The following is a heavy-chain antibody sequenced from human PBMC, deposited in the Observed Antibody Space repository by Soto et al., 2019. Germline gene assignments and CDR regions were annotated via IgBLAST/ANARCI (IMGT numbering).Heavy chain of an antibody. D-gene: IGHD2-2*01. CDR1: GGSISSSSYY. J-gene: IGHJ6*02. CDR3: AIPDCSSTSCPPGDV. V-gene: IGHV4-39*01. Sequence: SETLSLTCTVSGGSISSSSYYWGWIRQPPGKGLEWIGSIYYSGSTYYNPSLKSRVTISVDTSKNQFSLKLSSVTAADTAVYYCAIPDCSSTSCPPGDVWGQGTTVTVSS. CDR2: IYYSGST.